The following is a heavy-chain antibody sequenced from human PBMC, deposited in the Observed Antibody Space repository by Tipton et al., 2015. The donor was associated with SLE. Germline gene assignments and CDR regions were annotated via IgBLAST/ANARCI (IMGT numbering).Heavy chain of an antibody. CDR1: GGSMKSYY. J-gene: IGHJ3*02. CDR3: ARIPTYSDYDRPMIDNAFDI. V-gene: IGHV4-59*01. Sequence: TLSLTCTVSGGSMKSYYWSWIRQTPGKGLEWIAYIYYTGSTNYNDSLKSRVTIFVDTSKNQFTLQLSSVTAADTAVYYCARIPTYSDYDRPMIDNAFDIWGQGTMVTVSS. D-gene: IGHD5-12*01. CDR2: IYYTGST.